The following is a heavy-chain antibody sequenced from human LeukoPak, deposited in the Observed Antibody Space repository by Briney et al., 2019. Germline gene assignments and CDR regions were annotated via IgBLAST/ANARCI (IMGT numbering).Heavy chain of an antibody. V-gene: IGHV1-2*02. CDR1: GYTFTGYY. CDR2: INPNSGGT. Sequence: GASVKVSCKASGYTFTGYYMHWVRQAPGQGLEWMGWINPNSGGTNYAQKFQGRVTMTRDTSISTAYMELSRLRSDDAAVYYCGHGSSSGYYYYMDVWGKGTTVTVSS. D-gene: IGHD6-6*01. CDR3: GHGSSSGYYYYMDV. J-gene: IGHJ6*03.